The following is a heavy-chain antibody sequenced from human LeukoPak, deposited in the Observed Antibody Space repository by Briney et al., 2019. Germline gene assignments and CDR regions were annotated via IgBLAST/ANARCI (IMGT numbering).Heavy chain of an antibody. CDR3: ARDVRAMPFDY. Sequence: ASVKVSCKASGYTFTGYYMHWVRQAPGQGLEWMGWISAYNGNTNYAQKLQGRVTMTTDTSTSTAYMELRSLRSDDTAVYYCARDVRAMPFDYWGQGTLVTVSS. D-gene: IGHD2-2*01. CDR2: ISAYNGNT. V-gene: IGHV1-18*04. CDR1: GYTFTGYY. J-gene: IGHJ4*02.